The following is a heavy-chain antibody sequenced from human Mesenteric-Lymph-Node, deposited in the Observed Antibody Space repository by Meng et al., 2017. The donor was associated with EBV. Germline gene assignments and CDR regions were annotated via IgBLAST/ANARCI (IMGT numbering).Heavy chain of an antibody. V-gene: IGHV4-4*02. CDR2: TNNGGSN. Sequence: GADLVPAERSGNLSLNCAGSCVPNSGSNWGSQVRERPGKGMGWIGETNNGGSNNSNPPLKIPITITIAKTTTQFPLKLSTVAAADTAVYYCAYGEQRLPIDHWGQGTLVTVSS. D-gene: IGHD6-19*01. CDR1: CVPNSGSNW. J-gene: IGHJ4*02. CDR3: AYGEQRLPIDH.